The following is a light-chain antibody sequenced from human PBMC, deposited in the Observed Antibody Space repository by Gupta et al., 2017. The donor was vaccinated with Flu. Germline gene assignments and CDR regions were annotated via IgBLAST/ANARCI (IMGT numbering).Light chain of an antibody. CDR2: EVS. CDR3: SSYTSSSTLYV. Sequence: QSALTQPASVSGSLGQSITISCTGTSSDVGGYNYVSWYQQHPGKAPKLMIYEVSYRPSGVSNRFSGSKSGNTASRTISGLQAEDEADYYCSSYTSSSTLYVFGTGTKVTVL. CDR1: SSDVGGYNY. V-gene: IGLV2-14*01. J-gene: IGLJ1*01.